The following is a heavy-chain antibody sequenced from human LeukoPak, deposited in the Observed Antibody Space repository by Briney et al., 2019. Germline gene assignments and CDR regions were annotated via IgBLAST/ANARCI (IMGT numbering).Heavy chain of an antibody. J-gene: IGHJ4*02. Sequence: GGSMRLSCAASGFTFSNFWMSWVRQAPGKGLEWVANIKQDGSEKYYVDSVKGRFTISRDNAKNSLYLQMNSLRADDTAVYYCARVSRWGLNHNPHFWGQGTLVTVSS. CDR2: IKQDGSEK. V-gene: IGHV3-7*03. CDR1: GFTFSNFW. CDR3: ARVSRWGLNHNPHF. D-gene: IGHD7-27*01.